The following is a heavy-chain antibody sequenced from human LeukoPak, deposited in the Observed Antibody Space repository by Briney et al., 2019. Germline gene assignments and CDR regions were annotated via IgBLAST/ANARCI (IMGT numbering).Heavy chain of an antibody. V-gene: IGHV4-4*07. CDR3: ASSSWKKTFDY. D-gene: IGHD1-1*01. CDR1: GGSITFYY. J-gene: IGHJ4*02. CDR2: IHTSGTT. Sequence: SETLSLTCSVSGGSITFYYWNWIRKPAAKGLEWIGRIHTSGTTNYNPSLKSRVTMSIDTSQKKFSLNLTSVTAADTAVYYCASSSWKKTFDYWGQGALVTVSS.